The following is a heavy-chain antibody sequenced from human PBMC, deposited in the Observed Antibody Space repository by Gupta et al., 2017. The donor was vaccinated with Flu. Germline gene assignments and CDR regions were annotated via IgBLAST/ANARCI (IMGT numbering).Heavy chain of an antibody. CDR2: ISETGTI. J-gene: IGHJ4*02. Sequence: QVQLVESGGGLVKPGGSLRLSCAVSGFTFSGNYINWIRQSSGEGLEWVSYISETGTIYYGNSVKGRFTIFRDNAKNLVYLQMNSLRVEDTAVYYCASGSDYGYADHWGQGTLVSVSS. CDR3: ASGSDYGYADH. D-gene: IGHD2-2*03. CDR1: GFTFSGNY. V-gene: IGHV3-11*01.